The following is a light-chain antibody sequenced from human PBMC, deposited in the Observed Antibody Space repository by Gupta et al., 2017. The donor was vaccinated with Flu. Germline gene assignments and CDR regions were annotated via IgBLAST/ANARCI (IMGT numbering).Light chain of an antibody. V-gene: IGKV3-15*01. Sequence: IVMTQSPATLSVSLGERATLSCRASQSVDTKLAWYQQKPGQSPRLLIYAASSTATGIPTRFSGSGSGTEFALTVSSRQSEDFAVYYCRQENDWPSTFGQGTKVEIK. CDR3: RQENDWPST. J-gene: IGKJ2*01. CDR1: QSVDTK. CDR2: AAS.